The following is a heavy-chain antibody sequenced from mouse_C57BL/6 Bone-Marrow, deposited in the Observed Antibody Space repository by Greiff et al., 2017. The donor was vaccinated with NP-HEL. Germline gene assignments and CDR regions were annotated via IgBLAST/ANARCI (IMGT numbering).Heavy chain of an antibody. Sequence: VKLLESGAELVRPGASVKLSCKASGYTFTDYYINWVKQRPGQGLEWIARIYPGSGNTYYNEKFKGKATLTAEKSSSTAYMQLSSLTSEDSAVYFCAITYGSSYPFAYWGQGTLVTVSA. CDR2: IYPGSGNT. V-gene: IGHV1-76*01. D-gene: IGHD1-1*01. CDR1: GYTFTDYY. J-gene: IGHJ3*01. CDR3: AITYGSSYPFAY.